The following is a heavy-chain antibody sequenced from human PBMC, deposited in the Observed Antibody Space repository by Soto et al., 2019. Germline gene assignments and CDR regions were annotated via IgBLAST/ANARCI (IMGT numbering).Heavy chain of an antibody. Sequence: SVEVSCKASGGTFSSYAISWVRQAPGQGLEWMGGIIPIFGTANYAQKFQGRVTITADESTSTAYMELSSLRSEDTAVYYCARGRGSSGWYPKLNYYYYGMDVWGQGTTVTVSS. CDR2: IIPIFGTA. CDR3: ARGRGSSGWYPKLNYYYYGMDV. J-gene: IGHJ6*02. D-gene: IGHD6-19*01. V-gene: IGHV1-69*13. CDR1: GGTFSSYA.